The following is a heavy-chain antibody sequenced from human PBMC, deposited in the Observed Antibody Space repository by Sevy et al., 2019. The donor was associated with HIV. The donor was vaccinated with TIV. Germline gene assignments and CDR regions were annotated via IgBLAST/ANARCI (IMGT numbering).Heavy chain of an antibody. J-gene: IGHJ4*02. CDR2: IRGSGGST. D-gene: IGHD3-10*01. V-gene: IGHV3-23*01. CDR1: GFTFSSYA. Sequence: GGSLGLSCAASGFTFSSYAMSWVRQAPGKGLEWVSAIRGSGGSTYYADSVKGRFTISRDNSKNTLYLQMNSLRAEDTAVYYCAKGGSGSYYIYPFDYWGQGTLVTVSS. CDR3: AKGGSGSYYIYPFDY.